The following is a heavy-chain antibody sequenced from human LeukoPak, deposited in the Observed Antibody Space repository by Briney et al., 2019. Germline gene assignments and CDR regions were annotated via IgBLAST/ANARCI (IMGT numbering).Heavy chain of an antibody. Sequence: GASVKVSCKASGYTFTSYYMHWVRQAPGQGLEWMGWINPNSGGTNYAQKFQGRVTMTRDTSISTAYMELSRLRSDDTAVYYCARDPGVGQWLEYYMDVWGKGTTVTVSS. CDR2: INPNSGGT. D-gene: IGHD6-19*01. CDR1: GYTFTSYY. CDR3: ARDPGVGQWLEYYMDV. J-gene: IGHJ6*03. V-gene: IGHV1-2*02.